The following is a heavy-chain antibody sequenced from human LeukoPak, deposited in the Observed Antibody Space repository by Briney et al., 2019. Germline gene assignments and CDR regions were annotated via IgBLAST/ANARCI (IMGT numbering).Heavy chain of an antibody. V-gene: IGHV3-30*02. CDR3: ASSGNMWSVTTFIDY. CDR1: GFTISSYG. CDR2: IRYDGSNK. Sequence: GGSLRLSCAASGFTISSYGMHWVRQAPGKGLEWVAFIRYDGSNKYYADSVKGRFTISRDNSKNTLYLQMNSLRAEDTAVYYCASSGNMWSVTTFIDYWGQGTLVTVSS. D-gene: IGHD4-17*01. J-gene: IGHJ4*02.